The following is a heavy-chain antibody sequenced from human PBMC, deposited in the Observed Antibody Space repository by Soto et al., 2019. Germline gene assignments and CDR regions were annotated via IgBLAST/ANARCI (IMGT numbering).Heavy chain of an antibody. CDR2: IYPGDSDT. V-gene: IGHV5-51*01. J-gene: IGHJ6*02. D-gene: IGHD3-22*01. CDR1: GYSFTSYW. CDR3: ARQIPLVYDSSGYYFGYYYYYGLDV. Sequence: LKISCKGSGYSFTSYWIGWVRQIPGKGLEWMGIIYPGDSDTRYSPSFQGQVTISADKSISTAYLQWSSLKASDTAMYYCARQIPLVYDSSGYYFGYYYYYGLDVWGQGTTVTVSS.